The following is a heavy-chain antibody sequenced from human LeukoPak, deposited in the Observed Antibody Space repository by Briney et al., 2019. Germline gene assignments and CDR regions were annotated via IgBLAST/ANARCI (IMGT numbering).Heavy chain of an antibody. Sequence: PGGSLRLSCAASGFTFSSYAMSWVRQAPGEGLEWVSAISGGGGGTFYADSVKGRFTISRDNSKNTLYLQMNSLRAEDTAVYYCAKDLGGKPYYYYGMDVWGQGTTVTVSS. V-gene: IGHV3-23*01. CDR1: GFTFSSYA. J-gene: IGHJ6*02. CDR3: AKDLGGKPYYYYGMDV. CDR2: ISGGGGGT.